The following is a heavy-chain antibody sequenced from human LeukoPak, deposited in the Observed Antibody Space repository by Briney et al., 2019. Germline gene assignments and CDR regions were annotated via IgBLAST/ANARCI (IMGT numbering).Heavy chain of an antibody. D-gene: IGHD5-12*01. V-gene: IGHV3-23*01. CDR3: AKSPFSGYSGYDYYYYMDV. CDR2: ISGSGGST. J-gene: IGHJ6*03. Sequence: PGGSLRLSCAASGFTFSSYAMSWVRQAPGRGLERVSAISGSGGSTYYADSVKGRFTISRDNSKNTLYLQMSSLRAEDTAVYYCAKSPFSGYSGYDYYYYMDVWGKGTTVTVSS. CDR1: GFTFSSYA.